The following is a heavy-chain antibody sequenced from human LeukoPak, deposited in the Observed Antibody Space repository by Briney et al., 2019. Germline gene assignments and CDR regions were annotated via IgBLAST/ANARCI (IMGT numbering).Heavy chain of an antibody. CDR1: GYRFTSYW. CDR2: IYPNDSDS. V-gene: IGHV5-51*01. J-gene: IGHJ4*02. D-gene: IGHD2-2*01. CDR3: ARQVGSSLHFDY. Sequence: GESLKISCKGSGYRFTSYWIGWVRQMPGKGLEWMGIIYPNDSDSRYSPSFQGQVIISADNSINTAYLQWISLKASDTAMYYCARQVGSSLHFDYWGQGTLVTVSS.